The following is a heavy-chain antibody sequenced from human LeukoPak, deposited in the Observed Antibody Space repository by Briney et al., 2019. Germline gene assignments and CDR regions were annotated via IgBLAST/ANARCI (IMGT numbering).Heavy chain of an antibody. CDR1: GFTFSNYW. CDR2: ISSSSSYI. D-gene: IGHD4-23*01. Sequence: GGSLRLSCAASGFTFSNYWMHWVRQVPGKGLVWVSPISSSSSYIYYADSVKGRFTISRDNAKNSLYLQMNSLRAEDTAVYYCARDRDYGGTKGDYWGQGTLVTVSS. CDR3: ARDRDYGGTKGDY. J-gene: IGHJ4*02. V-gene: IGHV3-21*01.